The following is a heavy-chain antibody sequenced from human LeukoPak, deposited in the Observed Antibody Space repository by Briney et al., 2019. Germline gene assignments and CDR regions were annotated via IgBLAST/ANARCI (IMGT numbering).Heavy chain of an antibody. CDR2: IYPDGNT. D-gene: IGHD2-15*01. J-gene: IGHJ4*02. V-gene: IGHV3-53*01. CDR3: AGRSYSGTICLLDY. Sequence: PGGSLRLSCAASGFTVSNNFMSWVRQAPGKGLQWVSVIYPDGNTYFTDSVKGRFTVSRDNSKNTLYLQMNSLRAEDTAVYYCAGRSYSGTICLLDYWGQGTLVTVSS. CDR1: GFTVSNNF.